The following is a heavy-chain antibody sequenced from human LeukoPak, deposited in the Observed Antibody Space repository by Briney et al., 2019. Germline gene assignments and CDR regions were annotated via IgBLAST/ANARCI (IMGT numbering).Heavy chain of an antibody. D-gene: IGHD2-21*01. Sequence: TSETLSLTCAVSGGSVSSGSYYWSWVRQPPGKGLECIGYIFYSGSTYHNPSLKSRVTISVDTSKNQFSLKLSSVTAADTAVYYCASFYQAYYFDYWGLGTLVTVSS. CDR3: ASFYQAYYFDY. CDR2: IFYSGST. CDR1: GGSVSSGSYY. V-gene: IGHV4-30-4*01. J-gene: IGHJ4*02.